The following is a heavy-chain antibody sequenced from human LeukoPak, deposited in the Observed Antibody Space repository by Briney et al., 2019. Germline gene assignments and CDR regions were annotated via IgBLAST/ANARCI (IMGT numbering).Heavy chain of an antibody. CDR2: IYYSGST. CDR1: GGSISTYY. V-gene: IGHV4-59*01. Sequence: SETLSLTCTVSGGSISTYYWSCIRQPPGKGLEWIGYIYYSGSTKYNPSLKSRVTLSVDMSRNHFSLKLSSVTAADTAVYYCARDYGGKFDYWGRGTLVTVSS. CDR3: ARDYGGKFDY. J-gene: IGHJ4*02. D-gene: IGHD4-23*01.